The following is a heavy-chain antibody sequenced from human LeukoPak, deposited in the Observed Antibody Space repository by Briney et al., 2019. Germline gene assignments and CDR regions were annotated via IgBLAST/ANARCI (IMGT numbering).Heavy chain of an antibody. CDR2: ISAYNGNT. Sequence: ASVKVSCKASGYTFTSYGISWVRQAPGQGLEWMGWISAYNGNTNYAQELQGRVTMTTDTSTSTAYMELRSLRSDDTAVYYCARDLSGWPNYHYYGMDVWGQGTTVTVSS. CDR3: ARDLSGWPNYHYYGMDV. CDR1: GYTFTSYG. J-gene: IGHJ6*02. D-gene: IGHD6-19*01. V-gene: IGHV1-18*01.